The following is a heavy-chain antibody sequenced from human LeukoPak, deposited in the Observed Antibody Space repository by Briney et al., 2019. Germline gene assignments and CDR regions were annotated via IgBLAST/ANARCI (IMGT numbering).Heavy chain of an antibody. V-gene: IGHV3-23*01. J-gene: IGHJ3*02. CDR2: ISGSGGST. D-gene: IGHD2-21*01. CDR1: GFTFSTYA. Sequence: QAGGSLRLSCAASGFTFSTYAMTWVRQAPGKGLEWVSGISGSGGSTYYADSVKGRFTISRDNSKNTLYLQMNSLRAEDTAVYFCARDFSPKCGDNCYLDAFDIWGQGTMVTVSS. CDR3: ARDFSPKCGDNCYLDAFDI.